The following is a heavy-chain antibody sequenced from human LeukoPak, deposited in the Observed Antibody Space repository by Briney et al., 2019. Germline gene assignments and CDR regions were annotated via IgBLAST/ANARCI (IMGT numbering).Heavy chain of an antibody. V-gene: IGHV1-8*01. J-gene: IGHJ6*02. CDR3: ARDYHTYYDFWSGYCNYYYYYGMDV. D-gene: IGHD3-3*01. Sequence: ASVKVSCKASGYTFTSYDINWVRQATGQGLEWMGWMNPNSGNTGYAQKFQGRVTMTRNTSISTAYMELSSLRSEDTAVYYCARDYHTYYDFWSGYCNYYYYYGMDVWGQGTTVTVSS. CDR1: GYTFTSYD. CDR2: MNPNSGNT.